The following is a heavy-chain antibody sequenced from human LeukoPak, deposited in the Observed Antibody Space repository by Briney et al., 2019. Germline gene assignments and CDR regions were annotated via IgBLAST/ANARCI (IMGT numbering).Heavy chain of an antibody. V-gene: IGHV4-34*01. CDR1: GGSFSGYY. D-gene: IGHD6-19*01. J-gene: IGHJ5*02. CDR3: AGLRPAVEGYNWFDP. CDR2: INHSGST. Sequence: SETLSLTCAVYGGSFSGYYWSWIRQPPGKGLEWIGEINHSGSTNYNPSLKSRVTISVDTSKNQFSLKLSSVTAADTAVYYCAGLRPAVEGYNWFDPWGQGTLVTVSS.